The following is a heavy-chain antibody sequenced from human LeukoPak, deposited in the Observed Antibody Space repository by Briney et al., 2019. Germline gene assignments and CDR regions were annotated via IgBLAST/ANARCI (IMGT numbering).Heavy chain of an antibody. V-gene: IGHV3-66*01. J-gene: IGHJ5*02. CDR3: AKDGLGIAPWFDP. D-gene: IGHD6-13*01. CDR2: IYSGGST. Sequence: PGGSLRLSCAASEFSVGSNYMTWVRQAPGKGLEWVSLIYSGGSTYYADSVKGRFTISRDNSKNTLYLQMNSLRAEDTAVYYCAKDGLGIAPWFDPWGQGTLVTVSS. CDR1: EFSVGSNY.